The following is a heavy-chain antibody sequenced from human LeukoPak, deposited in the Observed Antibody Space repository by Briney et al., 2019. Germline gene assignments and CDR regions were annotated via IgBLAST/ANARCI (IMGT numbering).Heavy chain of an antibody. V-gene: IGHV3-30-3*01. CDR3: AREGAPMVTGYFDY. CDR2: ISYDGSNK. J-gene: IGHJ4*02. Sequence: PGGSLRLSCAASGFTFSSYAMHWVRQAPGKGLEWVAVISYDGSNKYYADSVKGRFTISRDNSKNTLYLQMNSLRAEDTAVYYCAREGAPMVTGYFDYWGQGTLVTVSS. D-gene: IGHD5-18*01. CDR1: GFTFSSYA.